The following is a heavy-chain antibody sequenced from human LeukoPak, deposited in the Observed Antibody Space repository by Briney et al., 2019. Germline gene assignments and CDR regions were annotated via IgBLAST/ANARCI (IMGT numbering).Heavy chain of an antibody. Sequence: GASVKVSCKASGYTFTSYYMHWVRQAPGQGLEWMGIINPSGGSTSYAQKFQGRVTMTRDTSTSTVYMELSSLRSEDTAVYYCARSPRRGSSGIAAARFDYWGQGTLVTVSS. CDR3: ARSPRRGSSGIAAARFDY. J-gene: IGHJ4*02. D-gene: IGHD6-13*01. CDR2: INPSGGST. CDR1: GYTFTSYY. V-gene: IGHV1-46*01.